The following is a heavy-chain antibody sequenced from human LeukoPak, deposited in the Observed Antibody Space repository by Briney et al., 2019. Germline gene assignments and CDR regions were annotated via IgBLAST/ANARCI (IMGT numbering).Heavy chain of an antibody. V-gene: IGHV3-9*01. CDR1: GFTFDDYA. J-gene: IGHJ4*02. CDR3: AKAGIWFGELNDY. CDR2: ISWNSGSI. D-gene: IGHD3-10*01. Sequence: TGGSLRLSCAASGFTFDDYAMHWVRQAPGKGLEWVSGISWNSGSIGYADSVKGRFTISRDNAENSLYLQMNSLRAEDTAVYYCAKAGIWFGELNDYWGQGTLVTVSS.